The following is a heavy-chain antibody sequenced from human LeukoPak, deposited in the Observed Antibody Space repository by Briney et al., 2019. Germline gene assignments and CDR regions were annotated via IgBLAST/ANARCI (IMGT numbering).Heavy chain of an antibody. D-gene: IGHD6-19*01. CDR1: GFTFSNAW. CDR2: IKSKTNGGTT. V-gene: IGHV3-15*01. Sequence: GGSLRLSCAASGFTFSNAWMSWVRQAPGKGLEWIGRIKSKTNGGTTDYAAPVKGRFIISKDDSQNTLYLQMNSLKTEDAAVYYCTDTVAGSPRPPASDYWGQGTLVTVSS. CDR3: TDTVAGSPRPPASDY. J-gene: IGHJ4*02.